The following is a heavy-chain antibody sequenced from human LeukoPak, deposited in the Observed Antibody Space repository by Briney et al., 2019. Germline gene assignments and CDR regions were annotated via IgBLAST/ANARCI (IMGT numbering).Heavy chain of an antibody. CDR1: GFTFSSYG. CDR3: ARDSRDTAMVGPDY. CDR2: IWYDGSNK. Sequence: RGSLRLSCAASGFTFSSYGMHWVRQAPGKGLEWVAVIWYDGSNKYYADSVKGRFTISRDNSKNTLYLQMNSLRAEDTAVYYCARDSRDTAMVGPDYWGQGTLVTVSS. V-gene: IGHV3-33*01. J-gene: IGHJ4*02. D-gene: IGHD5-18*01.